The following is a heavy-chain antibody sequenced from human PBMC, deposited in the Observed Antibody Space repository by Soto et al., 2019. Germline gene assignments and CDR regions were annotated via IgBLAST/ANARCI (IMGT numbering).Heavy chain of an antibody. CDR3: AKEYEYSSGWERIDY. J-gene: IGHJ4*02. CDR1: GFTFSSYA. D-gene: IGHD6-19*01. V-gene: IGHV3-23*01. CDR2: ISGSGGSI. Sequence: EVQLLESGGGLVQPGGSLRLSCAASGFTFSSYAMSWVRQAPGKGLEWVSAISGSGGSIYYADSVKGRFTISRDNSKNPLYLQMISLRAEYTAVYYCAKEYEYSSGWERIDYWGQGTLVTVSS.